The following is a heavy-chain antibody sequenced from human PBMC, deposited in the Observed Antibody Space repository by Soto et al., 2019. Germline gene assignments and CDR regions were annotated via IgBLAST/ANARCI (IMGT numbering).Heavy chain of an antibody. CDR2: LSGGGANT. V-gene: IGHV3-23*01. Sequence: EVQLLESGGGLVQPGGSLRLSCAASGFTFSTNSMAWVRQAPGKGLAWVSGLSGGGANTFYADSVKGRFTISVDNSKNTVYLQMNSLRVEDTAVYYCARWDGYGDEWGQGTLVTVSS. CDR3: ARWDGYGDE. CDR1: GFTFSTNS. D-gene: IGHD5-12*01. J-gene: IGHJ4*02.